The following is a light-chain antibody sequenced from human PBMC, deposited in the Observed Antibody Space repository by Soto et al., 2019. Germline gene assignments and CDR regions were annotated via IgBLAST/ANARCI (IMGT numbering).Light chain of an antibody. J-gene: IGKJ1*01. CDR2: DAS. CDR1: QSVSSY. CDR3: QQRSNWLWT. V-gene: IGKV3-11*01. Sequence: EIVLTQSPATLSLSPGERATLSCRVSQSVSSYLAWYQQKPGQAPRLLIYDASNRATGIPARFSGSGSGTDFTLTISSLEPEDFAVYYCQQRSNWLWTFGQGTKV.